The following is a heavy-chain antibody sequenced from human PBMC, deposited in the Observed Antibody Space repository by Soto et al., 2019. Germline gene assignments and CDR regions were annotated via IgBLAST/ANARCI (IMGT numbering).Heavy chain of an antibody. CDR1: GGSFSGYY. V-gene: IGHV4-34*01. CDR3: ARGIGDGSGSYYSY. CDR2: INHSGST. J-gene: IGHJ4*02. D-gene: IGHD3-10*01. Sequence: PSETLSLTCAVYGGSFSGYYWSWIRQPPGKGLEWIGEINHSGSTNYNPSLKSRVTISVDTSKNQFSLKLSSVTAADTAVYYCARGIGDGSGSYYSYWGQGTLVTVSS.